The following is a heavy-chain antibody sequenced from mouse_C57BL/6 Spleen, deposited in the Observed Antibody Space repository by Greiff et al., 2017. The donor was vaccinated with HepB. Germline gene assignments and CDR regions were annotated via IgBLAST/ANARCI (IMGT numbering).Heavy chain of an antibody. D-gene: IGHD1-1*01. Sequence: QVQLQQSGAELVKPGASVKISCKASGYAFSSYWMNWVKQRPGKGLEWIGQIYPGDGDTNYNEKFKGKATLTADKSSSTAYMQLSSLTSEDSAVYCCSRRSTVVERGYFDVWGAGTTVTVSS. J-gene: IGHJ1*01. CDR3: SRRSTVVERGYFDV. CDR1: GYAFSSYW. CDR2: IYPGDGDT. V-gene: IGHV1-80*01.